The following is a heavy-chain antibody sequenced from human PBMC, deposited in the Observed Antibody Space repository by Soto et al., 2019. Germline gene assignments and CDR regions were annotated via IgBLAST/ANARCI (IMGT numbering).Heavy chain of an antibody. D-gene: IGHD3-3*01. V-gene: IGHV3-13*01. CDR1: GFTFSSYD. J-gene: IGHJ6*02. CDR2: IGTAGDT. Sequence: GGSLRLSCAASGFTFSSYDMHWVRQATGKGLEWVSAIGTAGDTYYPGSVKGRFTISRENAKNSLYLQMNSLRAEDTAVYYCARVGRLFGVDEYYYYGMDVWGQGTTVTVSS. CDR3: ARVGRLFGVDEYYYYGMDV.